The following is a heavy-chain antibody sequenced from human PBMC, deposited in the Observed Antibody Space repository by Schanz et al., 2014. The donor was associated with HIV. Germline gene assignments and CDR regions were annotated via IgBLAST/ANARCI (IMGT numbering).Heavy chain of an antibody. CDR2: ISAYNGNI. CDR1: GYTFSHYG. Sequence: QVQLVQSGAEVKKPGASVNVSCKASGYTFSHYGITWVRQAPGQGPEWMGWISAYNGNIFYPKELRGIGTMGTYTCSTAASMELRSLTSDDTAVYFCARSNYDILRERAYCYYYGLDVWGQGTTVTVSS. D-gene: IGHD3-9*01. CDR3: ARSNYDILRERAYCYYYGLDV. V-gene: IGHV1-18*01. J-gene: IGHJ6*02.